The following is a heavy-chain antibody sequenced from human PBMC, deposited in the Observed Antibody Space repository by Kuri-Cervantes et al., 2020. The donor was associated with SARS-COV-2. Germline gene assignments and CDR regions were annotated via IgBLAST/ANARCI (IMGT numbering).Heavy chain of an antibody. CDR1: GYTFTSYY. V-gene: IGHV1-46*01. J-gene: IGHJ4*02. CDR2: INPSGGST. D-gene: IGHD4-17*01. Sequence: ASVKVSCKASGYTFTSYYMHWVRQAPGQGLEWMGIINPSGGSTRYAQKFQGRVTMTRETSTSTVYMELSSLRSEDTAVYYCARSPSTGDYDGLFDYWGQGTLVTVSS. CDR3: ARSPSTGDYDGLFDY.